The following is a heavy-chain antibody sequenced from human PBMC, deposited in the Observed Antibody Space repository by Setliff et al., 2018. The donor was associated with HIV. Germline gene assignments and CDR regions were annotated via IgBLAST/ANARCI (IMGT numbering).Heavy chain of an antibody. CDR3: ASQTMAHYYYYMDV. CDR2: IYHGGTT. D-gene: IGHD2-8*01. CDR1: GASIVTTDHY. Sequence: SETLSLTCTVSGASIVTTDHYWGWIRQAPGKGLEWIGSIYHGGTTFYNPSLKSRVTISVDKSNNHLSLKLNSVTAADTAVYHCASQTMAHYYYYMDVWGKGTTVTVSS. V-gene: IGHV4-39*02. J-gene: IGHJ6*03.